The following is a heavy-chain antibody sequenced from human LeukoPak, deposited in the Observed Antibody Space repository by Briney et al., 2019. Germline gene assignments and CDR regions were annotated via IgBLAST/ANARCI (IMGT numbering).Heavy chain of an antibody. Sequence: GGSLRLSCVASGFTFSSYAMSWVRQAPARGLEWVGSLRGDGDTFYADSVKGRFTLSRDESRNTVYLQLNNLRVEDTAVYYCVKASWVSSADAVLWGQGTPVTVSS. CDR1: GFTFSSYA. V-gene: IGHV3-23*01. CDR3: VKASWVSSADAVL. D-gene: IGHD3-16*01. CDR2: LRGDGDT. J-gene: IGHJ4*02.